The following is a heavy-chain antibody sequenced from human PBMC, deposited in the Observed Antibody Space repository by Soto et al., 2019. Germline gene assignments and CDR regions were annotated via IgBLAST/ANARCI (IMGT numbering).Heavy chain of an antibody. D-gene: IGHD3-22*01. CDR3: ASSSYYYDSSGYYSY. J-gene: IGHJ4*02. CDR1: GFTFSSYS. CDR2: ISSSSSYI. Sequence: PGGSLRLSCAASGFTFSSYSMNWVRQAPGKGLEWVSSISSSSSYIYYADSVKGRFTISRDNAKNSLYLQMNSLRAEDTAVYYCASSSYYYDSSGYYSYWGQGTLVTVSS. V-gene: IGHV3-21*01.